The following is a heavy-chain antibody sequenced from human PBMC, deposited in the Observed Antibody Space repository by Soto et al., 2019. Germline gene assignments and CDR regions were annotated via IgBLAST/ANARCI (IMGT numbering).Heavy chain of an antibody. CDR1: GASIRSGDYY. CDR2: IYYCGST. CDR3: ASFWNDGRQKECVNWVDP. V-gene: IGHV4-31*03. Sequence: SETLSLTCTVCGASIRSGDYYWNLIRQHPGKDLEWIGYIYYCGSTYCNPSLMSRLTISVDTSKNQFSLKLCYVTAAENSGSYCASFWNDGRQKECVNWVDPWGQRTLVTVSS. J-gene: IGHJ5*02. D-gene: IGHD1-1*01.